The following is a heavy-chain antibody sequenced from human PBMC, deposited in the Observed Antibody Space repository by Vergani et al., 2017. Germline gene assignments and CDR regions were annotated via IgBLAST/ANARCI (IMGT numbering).Heavy chain of an antibody. CDR3: ARVLAARPDGDY. D-gene: IGHD6-6*01. Sequence: QVQLVQSGAEVKKPGASVKVSCKVSGYTLTELSMHWVRQAPGKGLEWMGWINPNSGGTNYAQKFQGRVTMTRDTSISTAYMELSRLRSDDTAVYYCARVLAARPDGDYGGQGTLVTVSS. CDR2: INPNSGGT. J-gene: IGHJ4*02. CDR1: GYTLTELS. V-gene: IGHV1-2*02.